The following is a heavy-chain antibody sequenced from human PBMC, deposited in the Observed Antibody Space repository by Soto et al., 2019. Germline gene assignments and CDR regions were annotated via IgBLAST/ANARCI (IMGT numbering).Heavy chain of an antibody. Sequence: SETLPLTCAVYGGYFGGYHRTRIRSPPGKGLEWIGEINHSGSTNYNPSPKSRVTISVDTSKNQFSLKLSSVTAADTAVYYCASGVYFLVSGSYTSLDSSGKGTLRT. J-gene: IGHJ5*01. V-gene: IGHV4-34*01. CDR1: GGYFGGYH. CDR2: INHSGST. D-gene: IGHD3-10*01. CDR3: ASGVYFLVSGSYTSLDS.